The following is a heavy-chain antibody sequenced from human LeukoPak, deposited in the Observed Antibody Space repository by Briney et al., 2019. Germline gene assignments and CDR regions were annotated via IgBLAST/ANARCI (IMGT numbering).Heavy chain of an antibody. CDR3: ARQLGRGLWTFDF. Sequence: SETLSLTCTVSGGSTSTGDYYWGWIRQSPGKGLEWIGSIRYSGTTCYNPSLKSRVTLSVDTSKNQFSLKLSSVTPAADTTVYYCARQLGRGLWTFDFWGQGTLVTVSS. CDR2: IRYSGTT. J-gene: IGHJ4*02. CDR1: GGSTSTGDYY. V-gene: IGHV4-39*01. D-gene: IGHD7-27*01.